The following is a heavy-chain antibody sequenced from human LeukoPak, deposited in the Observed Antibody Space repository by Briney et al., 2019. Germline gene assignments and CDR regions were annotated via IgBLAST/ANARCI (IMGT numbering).Heavy chain of an antibody. Sequence: GGSLRLSCAASGFTFSNYWMNWVRQAPGRGLVWVSRINSDGSSTSYADSVKGRFTISRDNAKNTLYLQMNSLRAEDTAVYYCARRGAVTHAFDIWGQGTMVTISS. CDR3: ARRGAVTHAFDI. CDR2: INSDGSST. J-gene: IGHJ3*02. V-gene: IGHV3-74*01. CDR1: GFTFSNYW. D-gene: IGHD4-17*01.